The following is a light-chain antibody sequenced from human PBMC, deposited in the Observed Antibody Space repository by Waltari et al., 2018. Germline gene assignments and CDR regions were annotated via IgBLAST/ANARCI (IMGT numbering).Light chain of an antibody. Sequence: EIVMTQSPATLSVSHGERATPACRASQSVSSNLAWYQHKPGQAPRLLIYGASARSTGIPARFSGSGSGTEFTLTISSLQSEDFAVYYCQQYNNWPQTFGQGTKLEIK. CDR2: GAS. V-gene: IGKV3-15*01. CDR3: QQYNNWPQT. CDR1: QSVSSN. J-gene: IGKJ2*01.